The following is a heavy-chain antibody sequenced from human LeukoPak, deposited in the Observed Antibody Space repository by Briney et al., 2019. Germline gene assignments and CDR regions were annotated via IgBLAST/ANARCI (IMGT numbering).Heavy chain of an antibody. Sequence: GGSLRLSCAASGFTFSSYGMHWVRQAPGKGLEWVAFIRYDGSNKYYADSVKGRFTISRDNSKNTLYLQMNSLRAEDTAVYYCAKFAGRYSYDYYFDYWGQGTLVTVSS. CDR1: GFTFSSYG. CDR2: IRYDGSNK. CDR3: AKFAGRYSYDYYFDY. D-gene: IGHD5-18*01. V-gene: IGHV3-30*02. J-gene: IGHJ4*02.